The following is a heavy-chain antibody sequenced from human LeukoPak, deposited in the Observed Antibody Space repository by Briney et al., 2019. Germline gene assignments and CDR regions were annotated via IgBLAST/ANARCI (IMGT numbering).Heavy chain of an antibody. CDR3: ARPMRQQWLASSFDY. J-gene: IGHJ4*02. V-gene: IGHV1-2*02. D-gene: IGHD6-19*01. CDR1: GYTXTGYY. Sequence: ASVKVSCKASGYTXTGYYMHWVRQAPGQGLEWMEWINPNSGGTNYAQKFQGRVTMTRDTSISTVYMELSRLRSDDTAVYYCARPMRQQWLASSFDYWGQGTLVTVSS. CDR2: INPNSGGT.